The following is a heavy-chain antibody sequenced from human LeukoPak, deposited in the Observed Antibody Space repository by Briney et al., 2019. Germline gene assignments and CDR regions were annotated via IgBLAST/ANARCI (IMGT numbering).Heavy chain of an antibody. J-gene: IGHJ3*02. CDR3: AKDRVPDSIWSFDT. D-gene: IGHD4-11*01. V-gene: IGHV3-23*01. CDR1: GFSFSTYT. CDR2: IYGGGSGET. Sequence: GGSLRLSCVGSGFSFSTYTMNWVRQAPGKGLEWVSGIYGGGSGETFYADSVKGRFTISRDNSKNNLYLQMDSLRAEDTAIYFCAKDRVPDSIWSFDTWGQGTMVTVSS.